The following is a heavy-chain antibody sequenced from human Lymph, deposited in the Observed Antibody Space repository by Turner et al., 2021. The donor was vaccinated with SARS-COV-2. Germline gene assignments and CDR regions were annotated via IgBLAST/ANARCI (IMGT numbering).Heavy chain of an antibody. Sequence: EVPLVETGGGLIQPAGSLRLSCAASGFTVSSNYMTWVRQAPGKGREWVSLIYSGGSTYYADSVKGRFTISRDNSKNTLYLQMNSLRAEDTAIYYCARDLQHYGMDVWGQGTTVTVSS. CDR2: IYSGGST. CDR1: GFTVSSNY. V-gene: IGHV3-53*02. D-gene: IGHD1-1*01. J-gene: IGHJ6*02. CDR3: ARDLQHYGMDV.